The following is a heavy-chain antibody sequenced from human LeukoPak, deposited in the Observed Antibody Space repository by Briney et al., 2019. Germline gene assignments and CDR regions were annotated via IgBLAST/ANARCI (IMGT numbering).Heavy chain of an antibody. CDR2: VYYSGTT. CDR3: ARLPGTNWMGEYYFDY. V-gene: IGHV4-39*01. Sequence: WVRQPPGKGLEWIGSVYYSGTTYYNPSLKSRVTISVDTSKNQFSLKLSSVTAADTAVYYCARLPGTNWMGEYYFDYWGQGTLVTVSS. D-gene: IGHD3-16*01. J-gene: IGHJ4*02.